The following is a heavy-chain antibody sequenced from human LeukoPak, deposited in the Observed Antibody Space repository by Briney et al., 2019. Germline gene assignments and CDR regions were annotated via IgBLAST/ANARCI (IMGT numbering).Heavy chain of an antibody. CDR2: IMEDGSKK. J-gene: IGHJ4*02. Sequence: GGSLRLSCAASGFTFSGHWMTWVRQAPGKGLEWVANIMEDGSKKNYVDSVKGRFTISRDNAKNSLYLQMTSLRAEDTAMYYCATPLDYRDSSGFHQGGDWGQGTLVTVSS. CDR1: GFTFSGHW. CDR3: ATPLDYRDSSGFHQGGD. D-gene: IGHD3-22*01. V-gene: IGHV3-7*03.